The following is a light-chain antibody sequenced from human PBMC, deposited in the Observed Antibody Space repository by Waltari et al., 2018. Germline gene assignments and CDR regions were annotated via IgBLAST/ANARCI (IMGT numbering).Light chain of an antibody. CDR1: QNIDKS. Sequence: DIQMTQSPSSLSASVGDRVTITCRASQNIDKSLNWYQQKPGKAPNLLIYAASSLQTGVPSRFNGSGSGTDFTLTITSLQPEDFATYYCQQSYSILRTFGQGTKLGI. CDR2: AAS. CDR3: QQSYSILRT. J-gene: IGKJ1*01. V-gene: IGKV1-39*01.